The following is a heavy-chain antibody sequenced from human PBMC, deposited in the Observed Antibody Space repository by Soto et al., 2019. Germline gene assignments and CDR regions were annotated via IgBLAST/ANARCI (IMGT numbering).Heavy chain of an antibody. J-gene: IGHJ6*02. CDR3: ARDPPQQLVFATHYYYYGMDV. D-gene: IGHD6-13*01. V-gene: IGHV3-33*01. Sequence: GGSLRLSCTASGFTFSSYGMHWVRQAPGKGLEWVAVIWYDGSNKYYADSVKGRFTISRDNSKNTLYLQMNSLRAEDTAVYYCARDPPQQLVFATHYYYYGMDVWGQGTTVTVSS. CDR1: GFTFSSYG. CDR2: IWYDGSNK.